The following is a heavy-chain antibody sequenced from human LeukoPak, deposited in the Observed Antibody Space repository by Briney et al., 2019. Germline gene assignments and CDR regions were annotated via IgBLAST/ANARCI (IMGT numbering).Heavy chain of an antibody. CDR1: GLTFSSYA. J-gene: IGHJ4*02. CDR3: AKDEYSSSWSTFDY. CDR2: ISRSGGTT. Sequence: GGSLRLSCAASGLTFSSYAMSWVRQAPGKGLEWVSGISRSGGTTYYADSVKGRFTISRDNSKNTLYLQMNSLSVEDTAVYYCAKDEYSSSWSTFDYWGQGTLVTVSS. D-gene: IGHD6-13*01. V-gene: IGHV3-23*01.